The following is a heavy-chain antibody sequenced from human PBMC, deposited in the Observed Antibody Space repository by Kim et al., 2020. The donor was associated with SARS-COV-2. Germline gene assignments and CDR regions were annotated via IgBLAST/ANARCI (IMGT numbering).Heavy chain of an antibody. V-gene: IGHV3-21*01. CDR1: GFTFSSYS. J-gene: IGHJ4*02. Sequence: GGSLRLSCAASGFTFSSYSMNWVRQAPGKGLEWVSSISSSSSYIYYADSVKGRFTISRDNAKNSLYLQMNSLRAEDTAVYYCARGSSSWLNFDYWGQGTLVTVSS. CDR2: ISSSSSYI. D-gene: IGHD6-13*01. CDR3: ARGSSSWLNFDY.